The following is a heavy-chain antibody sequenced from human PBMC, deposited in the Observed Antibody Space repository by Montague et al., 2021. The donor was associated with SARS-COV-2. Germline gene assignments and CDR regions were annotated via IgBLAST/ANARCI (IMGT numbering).Heavy chain of an antibody. CDR2: ISSSGSTI. D-gene: IGHD3-10*01. V-gene: IGHV3-48*03. CDR1: GFTFSNYV. Sequence: SLRLSCAASGFTFSNYVMNWVRQAPGKGLEWVLYISSSGSTIYYADSVKGRFTISRVNAQNSLYLQMNSLRAEDTGVYYCARDRGYGDFYYYGMDVWGQGTTVTVSS. CDR3: ARDRGYGDFYYYGMDV. J-gene: IGHJ6*02.